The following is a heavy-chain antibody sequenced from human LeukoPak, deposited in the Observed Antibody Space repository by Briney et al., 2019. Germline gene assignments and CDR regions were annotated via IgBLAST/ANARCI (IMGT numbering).Heavy chain of an antibody. V-gene: IGHV4-59*02. CDR1: GGSVSGYY. CDR3: ARDSVPLGAFDI. J-gene: IGHJ3*02. CDR2: VYYSGST. Sequence: SETLSLTCVVSGGSVSGYYWGWIRQPPGRGLEWIGYVYYSGSTNYNPSFKSRVTISVDTSKYHFSSRLRSVTAADTAVYYCARDSVPLGAFDIWGQGTMVTVSS.